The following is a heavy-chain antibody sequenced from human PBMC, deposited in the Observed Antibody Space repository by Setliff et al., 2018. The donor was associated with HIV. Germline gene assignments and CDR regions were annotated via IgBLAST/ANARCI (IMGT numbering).Heavy chain of an antibody. CDR1: GYGFAGYH. CDR3: ARNREGALDF. J-gene: IGHJ4*02. D-gene: IGHD1-26*01. V-gene: IGHV1-2*02. CDR2: INPYTGDT. Sequence: ASVKVSCKASGYGFAGYHMHWVRQAPGEGLEWMGWINPYTGDTHYIQRFQGRVTMTRDTSTSTVHLDLSGLTSDDTAVYYCARNREGALDFWGQGTLVTVSS.